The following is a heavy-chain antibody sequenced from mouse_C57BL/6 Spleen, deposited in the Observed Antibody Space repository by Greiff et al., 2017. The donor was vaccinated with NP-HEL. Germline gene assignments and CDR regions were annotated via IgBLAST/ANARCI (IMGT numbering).Heavy chain of an antibody. J-gene: IGHJ1*03. CDR2: IDPNSGGT. V-gene: IGHV1-72*01. D-gene: IGHD1-1*01. CDR3: ARRDYYGSSHWYLDV. CDR1: GYTFTSYW. Sequence: QVQLQQPGAELVKPGASVKLSCKASGYTFTSYWMHWVKQRPGRGLEWIGRIDPNSGGTKSNEKFKSKATLTVDKPSSTAYMQLSSLPSEDSAVCYCARRDYYGSSHWYLDVWGTGATVTVSS.